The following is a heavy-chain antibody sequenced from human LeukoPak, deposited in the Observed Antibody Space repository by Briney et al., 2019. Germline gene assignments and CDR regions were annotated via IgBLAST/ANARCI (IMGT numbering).Heavy chain of an antibody. CDR3: ARRLLSIDYFDY. CDR2: IYPGDSDT. V-gene: IGHV5-51*01. D-gene: IGHD6-6*01. J-gene: IGHJ4*02. CDR1: GYSFTTYW. Sequence: GESLKISCKGSGYSFTTYWIAWVRQMPGKGLEWMGIIYPGDSDTRYSPSFQGQATISADKSITTAYLQWSSLKASDTAMYYCARRLLSIDYFDYWGQGTLVTVSS.